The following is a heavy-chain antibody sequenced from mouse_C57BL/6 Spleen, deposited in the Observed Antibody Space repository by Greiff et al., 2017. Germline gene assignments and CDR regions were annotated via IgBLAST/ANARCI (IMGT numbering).Heavy chain of an antibody. V-gene: IGHV1-82*01. Sequence: QVQLQQSGPELVKPGASVKISCKASGYAFSSSWMHWVKQRPGKGLEWIGRIYPGDGDTNYNGKFKGKATLTADKSSSTAYMQLSSLTSEDSAVYFCARESHYYGSSSDYWGQGTTRTVSS. D-gene: IGHD1-1*01. J-gene: IGHJ2*01. CDR3: ARESHYYGSSSDY. CDR1: GYAFSSSW. CDR2: IYPGDGDT.